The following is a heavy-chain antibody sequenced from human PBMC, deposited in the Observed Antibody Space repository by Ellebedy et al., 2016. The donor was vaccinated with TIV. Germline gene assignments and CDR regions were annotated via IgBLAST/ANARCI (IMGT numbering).Heavy chain of an antibody. CDR3: ARGGGGYFLD. Sequence: GESLKISCLASGFSFKTDAMNWVRQPPRQGLEWVASNRSGGVYVWYGDSVKGRFSISRDNAKNSLFLQMNSLRDDDKAVYYCARGGGGYFLDWGQGTLVSVSS. CDR1: GFSFKTDA. CDR2: NRSGGVYV. J-gene: IGHJ4*02. D-gene: IGHD6-25*01. V-gene: IGHV3-21*01.